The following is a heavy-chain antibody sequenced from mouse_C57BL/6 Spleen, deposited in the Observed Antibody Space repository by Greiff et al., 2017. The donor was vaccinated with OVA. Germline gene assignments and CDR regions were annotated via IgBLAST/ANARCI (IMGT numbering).Heavy chain of an antibody. Sequence: QVQLQQSGAELARPGASVKLSCKASGYTFTSYGISWVKQRTGQGLEWIGEIYPRSGNTYYNEKFKGKATLTADKSSSTAYMELRSLTSEDAAVYFCAAGSSLYFDYWGQGTTLTVSS. CDR2: IYPRSGNT. V-gene: IGHV1-81*01. CDR1: GYTFTSYG. D-gene: IGHD1-1*01. J-gene: IGHJ2*01. CDR3: AAGSSLYFDY.